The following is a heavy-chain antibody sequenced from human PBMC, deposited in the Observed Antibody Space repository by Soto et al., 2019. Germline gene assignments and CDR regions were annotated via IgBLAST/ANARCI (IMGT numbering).Heavy chain of an antibody. Sequence: GGSLRLSCAASGFTFSSYSMNWVRQAPGKGLEWVSYISSSSSTIYYADSVKGRFTISRDNAKNSLYLQMNSLRDEDTAVYYCARDYCDSSGYYYYYYYYGMDVWGQGTTVTVSS. CDR1: GFTFSSYS. J-gene: IGHJ6*02. D-gene: IGHD3-22*01. CDR2: ISSSSSTI. CDR3: ARDYCDSSGYYYYYYYYGMDV. V-gene: IGHV3-48*02.